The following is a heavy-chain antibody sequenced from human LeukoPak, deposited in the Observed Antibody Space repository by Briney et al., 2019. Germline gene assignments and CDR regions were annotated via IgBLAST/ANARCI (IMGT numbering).Heavy chain of an antibody. J-gene: IGHJ4*02. CDR1: GGSISSSSYY. CDR3: ARFTFGGARSPYFDY. Sequence: PSETLSLTCTVSGGSISSSSYYWAWIRQPPGKGLEWIGSIYYSGSTYYNPSLKSRVTISVDTSKNQFSLKLSSVTAADTAVYYCARFTFGGARSPYFDYWGQGTLVTVSS. CDR2: IYYSGST. D-gene: IGHD3-16*01. V-gene: IGHV4-39*07.